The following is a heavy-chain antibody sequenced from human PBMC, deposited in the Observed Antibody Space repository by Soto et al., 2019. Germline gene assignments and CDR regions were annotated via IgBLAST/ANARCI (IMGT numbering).Heavy chain of an antibody. J-gene: IGHJ2*01. D-gene: IGHD5-12*01. CDR1: GFTFSSYA. Sequence: QVQLVESGGGVVQSERSLRLSCAASGFTFSSYAMHWVRQAPGKGLEWVAVISYDGSNKYYADSVKGRFTISRDNSKNTLSLQMNSLRAEDTAVYYCARDPPEDGYTEGRYWYFDLWGRGTLVTVSS. CDR2: ISYDGSNK. V-gene: IGHV3-30-3*01. CDR3: ARDPPEDGYTEGRYWYFDL.